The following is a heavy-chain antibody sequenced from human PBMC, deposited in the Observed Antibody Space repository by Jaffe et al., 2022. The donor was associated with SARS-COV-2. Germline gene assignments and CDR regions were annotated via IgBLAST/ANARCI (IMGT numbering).Heavy chain of an antibody. CDR3: ARDREMATHVELDAFDI. CDR1: GYTFTSYG. J-gene: IGHJ3*02. CDR2: ISAYNGNT. V-gene: IGHV1-18*01. D-gene: IGHD5-12*01. Sequence: QVQLVQSGAEVKKPGASVKVSCKASGYTFTSYGISWVRQAPGQGLEWMGWISAYNGNTNYAQKLQGRVTMTTDTSTSTAYMELRSLRSDDTAVYYCARDREMATHVELDAFDIWGQGTMVTVSS.